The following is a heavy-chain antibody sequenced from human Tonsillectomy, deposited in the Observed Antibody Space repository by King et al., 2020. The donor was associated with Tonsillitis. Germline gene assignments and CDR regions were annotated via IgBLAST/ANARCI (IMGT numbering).Heavy chain of an antibody. CDR3: ARAKLREDFWSGYLREPFDY. D-gene: IGHD3-3*01. V-gene: IGHV1-69*01. Sequence: HVQLVESGAEVKKPGSSVKVSCKASGGTFSSYVISWVRQAPGQGLEWMGGIIPIFGTANYAQKFQGRVTITADESTSTVYMELNSLRSEDTAVYYCARAKLREDFWSGYLREPFDYWGQGTLVTVSS. CDR2: IIPIFGTA. CDR1: GGTFSSYV. J-gene: IGHJ4*02.